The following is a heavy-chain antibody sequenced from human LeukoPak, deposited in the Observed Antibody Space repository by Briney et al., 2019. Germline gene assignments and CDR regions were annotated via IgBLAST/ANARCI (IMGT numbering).Heavy chain of an antibody. Sequence: PGGSLRLSCAASGFTFSSYAMHWVRQAPGKGLEWVAVISYDGSNKYYADSVKGRFTISRDNSNNTLYLQMNSLRAEDTAVYYCARLYDILTGYPYYFDYWGQGTLVTVSS. CDR1: GFTFSSYA. V-gene: IGHV3-30-3*01. D-gene: IGHD3-9*01. J-gene: IGHJ4*02. CDR2: ISYDGSNK. CDR3: ARLYDILTGYPYYFDY.